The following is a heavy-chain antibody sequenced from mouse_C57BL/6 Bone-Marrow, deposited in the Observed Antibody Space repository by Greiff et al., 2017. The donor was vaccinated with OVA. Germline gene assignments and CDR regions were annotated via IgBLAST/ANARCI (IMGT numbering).Heavy chain of an antibody. D-gene: IGHD3-1*01. Sequence: VQLQQPGAELVRPGSSVKLSCKASGYTFTSYWMQWVKQRPIQGLEWIGNIDPSDSETHYNQKFKDKATLTVDKSSSTADMQLSSLTSEDSAVYDCARRGERGLRGWYYIDYWGQGTTLTVSS. CDR3: ARRGERGLRGWYYIDY. CDR1: GYTFTSYW. CDR2: IDPSDSET. J-gene: IGHJ2*01. V-gene: IGHV1-52*01.